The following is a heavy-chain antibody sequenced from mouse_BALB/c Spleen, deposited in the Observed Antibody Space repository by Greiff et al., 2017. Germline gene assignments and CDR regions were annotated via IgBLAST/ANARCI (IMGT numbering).Heavy chain of an antibody. CDR2: ISSGGGST. D-gene: IGHD2-4*01. Sequence: EVKLMESGGGLVKPGGSLKLSCAASGFAFSSYDMSWVRQTPEKRLEWVAYISSGGGSTYYPDTVKGRFTISRDNAKNTLYLQMSSLKSEDTAMYYCARQGGDYDNAMDYWGQGTSVTVSS. CDR1: GFAFSSYD. J-gene: IGHJ4*01. CDR3: ARQGGDYDNAMDY. V-gene: IGHV5-12-1*01.